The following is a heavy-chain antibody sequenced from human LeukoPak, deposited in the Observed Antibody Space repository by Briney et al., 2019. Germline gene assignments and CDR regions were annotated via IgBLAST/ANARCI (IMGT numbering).Heavy chain of an antibody. D-gene: IGHD1-26*01. CDR1: GFAFSRYS. CDR2: ISSTSDTI. J-gene: IGHJ5*02. V-gene: IGHV3-48*01. Sequence: GGSLRLSCAGSGFAFSRYSMNWVRQAPGRGLEWISFISSTSDTIYYADSVKGRFTISRDNSKNTLYLQMGSLRAEDMAVYYCARAGGSYPPPANWFDPWGQGTLVTVSS. CDR3: ARAGGSYPPPANWFDP.